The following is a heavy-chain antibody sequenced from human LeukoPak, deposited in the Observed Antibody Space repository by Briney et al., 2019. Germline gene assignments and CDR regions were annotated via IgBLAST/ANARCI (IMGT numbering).Heavy chain of an antibody. V-gene: IGHV3-7*01. CDR3: TREIGYDGISWGSDY. CDR1: GFTSSSYW. CDR2: INQDGSAE. Sequence: GGSLRLSCAASGFTSSSYWMSWVRQAPGRGLEWVANINQDGSAEYYVDSVKGRFTISRDNAKNTVYLQMNSLRAEDTAMYYCTREIGYDGISWGSDYWGQGTLVTVSS. D-gene: IGHD4-23*01. J-gene: IGHJ4*02.